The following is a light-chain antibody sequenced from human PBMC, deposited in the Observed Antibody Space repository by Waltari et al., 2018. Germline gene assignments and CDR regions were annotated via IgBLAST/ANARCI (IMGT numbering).Light chain of an antibody. CDR2: AAS. Sequence: EIVLTQSPGTLSLSPGETVTLSCRASQSVGRTLAWNQQKPGQAPRLLIYAASTRATGIPDRFSGSGSGTDFRLTISRVEPEDFAVYYCQHYVRLPVTFGQGTTVELK. J-gene: IGKJ1*01. CDR3: QHYVRLPVT. CDR1: QSVGRT. V-gene: IGKV3-20*01.